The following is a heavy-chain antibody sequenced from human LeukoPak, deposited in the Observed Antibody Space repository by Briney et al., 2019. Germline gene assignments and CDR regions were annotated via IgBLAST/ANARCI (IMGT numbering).Heavy chain of an antibody. Sequence: PSETLSLTCAVSGYSISSGYYWGWFRQPPGKGLEWIGCIFHSGNTYYNPSLKSRVSISVDTSKNQFSLKLTSVTAADTAVYYCASQGGSSSPYYYYYMDVWGKGTTVTVSS. CDR2: IFHSGNT. CDR3: ASQGGSSSPYYYYYMDV. CDR1: GYSISSGYY. D-gene: IGHD6-13*01. V-gene: IGHV4-38-2*01. J-gene: IGHJ6*03.